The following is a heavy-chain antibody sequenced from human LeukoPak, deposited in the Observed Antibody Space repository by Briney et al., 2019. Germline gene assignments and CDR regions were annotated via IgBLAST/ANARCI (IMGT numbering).Heavy chain of an antibody. CDR3: ASGSYYDFWSGPVPYYMDV. CDR2: IYYSGST. V-gene: IGHV4-59*01. Sequence: PSETLSLTCTVSGGSISSYYWSWIRQPPGKGLEWIGYIYYSGSTNYNPSLKSRVTISVDTSKNQFSLKLSSVTAADTAVYYCASGSYYDFWSGPVPYYMDVWGKGTTVTVSS. CDR1: GGSISSYY. D-gene: IGHD3-3*01. J-gene: IGHJ6*03.